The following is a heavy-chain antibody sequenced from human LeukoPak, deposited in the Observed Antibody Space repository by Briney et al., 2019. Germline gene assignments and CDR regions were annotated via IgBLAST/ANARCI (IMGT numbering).Heavy chain of an antibody. CDR2: IIPILGIA. CDR3: ARAPPTYYYDSSGPRDDY. Sequence: SVKVSCKASGGTFSSYAISWVRQAPGQGLEWMGRIIPILGIANYAQKFQGRVTITADKSTSTAYMELSSLRSEDTAVYYCARAPPTYYYDSSGPRDDYWGQGTLVTVSS. D-gene: IGHD3-22*01. CDR1: GGTFSSYA. J-gene: IGHJ4*02. V-gene: IGHV1-69*04.